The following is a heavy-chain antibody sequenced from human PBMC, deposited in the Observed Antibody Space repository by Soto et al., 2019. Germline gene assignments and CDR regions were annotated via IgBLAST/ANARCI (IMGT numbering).Heavy chain of an antibody. J-gene: IGHJ6*03. CDR1: GFTFSSYS. D-gene: IGHD3-10*01. Sequence: GGSLRLSCAASGFTFSSYSMNWVRQAPGKGLEWVSSISSSSSYIYYADSVKGRFTISRDNAKNSLYLQMNSLRAEDTAVYYCARDLGYYGSKGYMDVWGKGTTVTVSS. CDR3: ARDLGYYGSKGYMDV. CDR2: ISSSSSYI. V-gene: IGHV3-21*01.